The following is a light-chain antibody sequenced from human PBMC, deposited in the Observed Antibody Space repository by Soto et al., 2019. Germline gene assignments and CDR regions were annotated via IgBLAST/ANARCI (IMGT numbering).Light chain of an antibody. J-gene: IGKJ1*01. CDR3: QQYRTSPWT. CDR2: GAS. Sequence: ETVLTQSPGTLSLSPGERATLSCRASQSVTSDYLAWYQQKPGQAPSLRIYGASSRATGIPDRLSGSGSGTDFTLTISRLEPEDFAAYFCQQYRTSPWTFGQGTKVAFK. V-gene: IGKV3-20*01. CDR1: QSVTSDY.